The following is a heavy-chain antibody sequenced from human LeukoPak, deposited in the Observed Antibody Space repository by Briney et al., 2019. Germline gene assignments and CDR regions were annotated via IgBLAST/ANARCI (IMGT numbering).Heavy chain of an antibody. Sequence: PGGSLRLSCAASGFTFSSYGMHWVRQAPGKGLEWVAVIWYDGSNKYYADSVKGRFTISRDNSKNTLYLQMNSLRAEDTAVYYCARGPDYYDSSGRFDYWGQGTLVTVSS. V-gene: IGHV3-33*08. CDR3: ARGPDYYDSSGRFDY. CDR1: GFTFSSYG. CDR2: IWYDGSNK. J-gene: IGHJ4*02. D-gene: IGHD3-22*01.